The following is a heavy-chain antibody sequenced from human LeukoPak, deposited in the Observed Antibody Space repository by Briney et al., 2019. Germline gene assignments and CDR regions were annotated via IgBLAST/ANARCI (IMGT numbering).Heavy chain of an antibody. CDR1: GYSFTSYW. CDR3: ARQDYGGNSVPDAFDI. CDR2: IYPGDSDT. V-gene: IGHV5-51*01. Sequence: GESLKISCKGSGYSFTSYWIGWVRQMPGKGVEWMEIIYPGDSDTRYSPSFQGQVTISADTPISTAYLQWSSLKASDTAMYYCARQDYGGNSVPDAFDIWGQGTMVTVSS. J-gene: IGHJ3*02. D-gene: IGHD4-23*01.